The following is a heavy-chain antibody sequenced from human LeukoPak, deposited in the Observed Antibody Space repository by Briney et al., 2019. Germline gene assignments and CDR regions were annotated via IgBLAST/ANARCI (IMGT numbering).Heavy chain of an antibody. D-gene: IGHD3-10*01. V-gene: IGHV4-59*01. CDR1: GGSISSYY. CDR2: IYYSGST. Sequence: PSETLSLTCTVSGGSISSYYWSWIRQPPGKGLEWIGYIYYSGSTNYDPSLKSRVTISVDTSKNQFSLKLSSVTAADTAVYYCARSTSTGSGKGYFDPWGQGTLVTVSS. CDR3: ARSTSTGSGKGYFDP. J-gene: IGHJ5*02.